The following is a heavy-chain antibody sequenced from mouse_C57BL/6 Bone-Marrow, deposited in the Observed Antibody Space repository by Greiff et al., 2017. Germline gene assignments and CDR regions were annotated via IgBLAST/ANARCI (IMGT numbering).Heavy chain of an antibody. V-gene: IGHV5-17*01. Sequence: EVKLMASGGGLVKPGGSLKLSCAASGFTFSDYGMHWVRQAPEKGLEWVAYISSGSSTIYYADTVKGRFTISRDNAKNTLFLQMTSLRSEDTAMYYCARDYYGSSYAMDYWGQGTSVTVSS. J-gene: IGHJ4*01. CDR1: GFTFSDYG. CDR3: ARDYYGSSYAMDY. D-gene: IGHD1-1*01. CDR2: ISSGSSTI.